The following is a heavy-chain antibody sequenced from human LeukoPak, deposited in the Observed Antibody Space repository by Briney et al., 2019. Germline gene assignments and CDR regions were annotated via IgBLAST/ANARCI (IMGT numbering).Heavy chain of an antibody. CDR2: ISGSGGST. V-gene: IGHV3-23*01. CDR1: GFTFSTYA. CDR3: APMVMVAATGDY. Sequence: PGGSLRLSCAASGFTFSTYAMSWVRQAPGKGLEWVSAISGSGGSTYYAESVKGRFTISRDKSKNTLYLQMNSLRAEDTAVYYCAPMVMVAATGDYWGQGTLVTVSS. J-gene: IGHJ4*02. D-gene: IGHD2-15*01.